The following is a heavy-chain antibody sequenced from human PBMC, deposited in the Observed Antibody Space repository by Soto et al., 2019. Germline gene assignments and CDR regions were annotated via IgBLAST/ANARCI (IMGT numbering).Heavy chain of an antibody. CDR1: GYTFTTYG. D-gene: IGHD3-10*01. CDR2: ISVYNDNT. J-gene: IGHJ4*02. Sequence: ASVKVSCKASGYTFTTYGISWVRQAPGQGLEWMAWISVYNDNTNYAQKFQGRVTMTTDASASTAYMELRNLRSDDTAIYYCARIRAGVHCADECFLDYWGQGSPVTGSS. CDR3: ARIRAGVHCADECFLDY. V-gene: IGHV1-18*01.